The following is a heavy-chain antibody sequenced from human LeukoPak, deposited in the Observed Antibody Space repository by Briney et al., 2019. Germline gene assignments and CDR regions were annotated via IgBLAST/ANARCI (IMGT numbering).Heavy chain of an antibody. CDR2: IYYSGST. D-gene: IGHD2-21*02. J-gene: IGHJ3*02. CDR1: GGSISSYY. CDR3: ARASYCGGDCYLVNQDAFDI. V-gene: IGHV4-59*01. Sequence: PSETLSLTCTVSGGSISSYYWSWIRQPPGKGLEWIGYIYYSGSTNYNPSLKSRVTISVDTSKNQFSLKLSSVTAADTAVYYCARASYCGGDCYLVNQDAFDIWGQGTMVTVSS.